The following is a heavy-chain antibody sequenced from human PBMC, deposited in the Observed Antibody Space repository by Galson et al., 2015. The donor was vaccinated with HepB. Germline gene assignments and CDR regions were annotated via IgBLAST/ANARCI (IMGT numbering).Heavy chain of an antibody. D-gene: IGHD3-10*01. CDR2: IDPSDSYT. V-gene: IGHV5-10-1*01. CDR3: ARHGRGGTITMVRGGAPDY. CDR1: GYSFTSYW. J-gene: IGHJ4*02. Sequence: QSGAEVKKPGESLRISCKGSGYSFTSYWISWVRQMPGKGLEWMGRIDPSDSYTNYSPSFQGHVTISADKSISTAYLQWSSLKASDTAMYYCARHGRGGTITMVRGGAPDYWGQGTLVTVSS.